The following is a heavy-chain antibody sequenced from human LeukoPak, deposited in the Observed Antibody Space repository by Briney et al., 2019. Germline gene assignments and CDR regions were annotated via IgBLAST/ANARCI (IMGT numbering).Heavy chain of an antibody. Sequence: PSETLSLICTVSGGSISSYYWSWVRQTAGKGLEWIGRICISGTTNSNPSLTSRVTMSLDTSKNQLSLRLTSVTAADTAVYYCARDEARTGYIHYWGQGTLITVSS. CDR1: GGSISSYY. J-gene: IGHJ4*02. CDR3: ARDEARTGYIHY. D-gene: IGHD3-9*01. V-gene: IGHV4-4*07. CDR2: ICISGTT.